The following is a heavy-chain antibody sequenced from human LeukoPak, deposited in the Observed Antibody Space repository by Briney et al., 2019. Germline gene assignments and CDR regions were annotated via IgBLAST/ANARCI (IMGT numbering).Heavy chain of an antibody. J-gene: IGHJ6*02. Sequence: SETLSLTCAVYGGSFSGYYWSWIRQPPGKGLEWIGEINHSGSTNYNPSLKSRVTISVDTSKNQFSLKLSSVTAADTAVYYCARGPQWLGLYYYYGMDVWGQGTTVTVSS. CDR1: GGSFSGYY. V-gene: IGHV4-34*01. CDR3: ARGPQWLGLYYYYGMDV. D-gene: IGHD6-19*01. CDR2: INHSGST.